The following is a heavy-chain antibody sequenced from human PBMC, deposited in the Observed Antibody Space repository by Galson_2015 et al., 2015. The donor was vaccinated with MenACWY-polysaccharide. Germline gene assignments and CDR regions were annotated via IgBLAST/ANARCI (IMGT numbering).Heavy chain of an antibody. CDR1: GGSFSSYT. Sequence: SVKVSCKASGGSFSSYTISWVRQAPGQGLEWMGRIIPILGIANYAQKFQGRVTITADKSTSTAYMELSSLRSEDTAVYYCARVPHSEGYGSGPRPYGMDVWGQGTPVTVSS. CDR3: ARVPHSEGYGSGPRPYGMDV. CDR2: IIPILGIA. J-gene: IGHJ6*02. V-gene: IGHV1-69*02. D-gene: IGHD3-10*01.